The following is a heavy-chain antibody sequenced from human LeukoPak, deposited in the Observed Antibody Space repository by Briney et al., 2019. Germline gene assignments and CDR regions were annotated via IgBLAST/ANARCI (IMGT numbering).Heavy chain of an antibody. CDR1: GGSISSYY. J-gene: IGHJ6*04. V-gene: IGHV4-59*01. CDR2: IYYSGST. Sequence: SGTLSLTCTVSGGSISSYYWSWIRQPPGKGLEWIGYIYYSGSTNYNPSLKSRVTISVDTSKNQFSLKLSSVTAADTAVYYCARVPDPSVNYYYGMDVWGKGTTVTVSS. D-gene: IGHD4-17*01. CDR3: ARVPDPSVNYYYGMDV.